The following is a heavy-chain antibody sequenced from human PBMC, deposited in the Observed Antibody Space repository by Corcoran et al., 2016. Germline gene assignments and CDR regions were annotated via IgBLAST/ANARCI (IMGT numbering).Heavy chain of an antibody. J-gene: IGHJ5*02. V-gene: IGHV3-7*01. CDR2: IKQAGSEK. CDR1: GFTFSSYW. Sequence: EVHLVESGGGLVQPGGSLRLFCAASGFTFSSYWMSWVLQTPGKGREWVANIKQAGSEKYYVDSVKGRFTISRDNAKNSLYLQMNSMRAEDTAVYYCEKYGSHWWFDPWGQGTLVTVSS. D-gene: IGHD6-6*01. CDR3: EKYGSHWWFDP.